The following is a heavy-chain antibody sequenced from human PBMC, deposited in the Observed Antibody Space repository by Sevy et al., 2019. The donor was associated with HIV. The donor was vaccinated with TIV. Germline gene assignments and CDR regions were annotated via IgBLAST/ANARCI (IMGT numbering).Heavy chain of an antibody. CDR3: TTDLPFDGSGSFDY. Sequence: GGSLRLSCAASGFTFSNAWMSWVRQAPGKGLEWVGHIKSKTDDATTYYAAPVKGRFTISRDDSNNMLHLQMNSLKTEDTAMYYCTTDLPFDGSGSFDYWGQGTLVTVSS. CDR2: IKSKTDDATT. J-gene: IGHJ4*02. CDR1: GFTFSNAW. D-gene: IGHD3-10*01. V-gene: IGHV3-15*01.